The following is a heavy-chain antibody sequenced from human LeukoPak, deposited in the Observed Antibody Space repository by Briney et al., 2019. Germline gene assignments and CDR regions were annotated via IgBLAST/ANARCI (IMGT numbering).Heavy chain of an antibody. CDR1: GGSISSGGYY. Sequence: SQTLSLTCTVSGGSISSGGYYWSWIRQPPGKGLEWIGYIYHSGSTYYNPSLKSRVTISVDTSKNQFSLKLSSVTAADTAVYYCARASYYDFNWFDPWGQGTLVTVSS. CDR2: IYHSGST. CDR3: ARASYYDFNWFDP. D-gene: IGHD3-22*01. V-gene: IGHV4-30-2*01. J-gene: IGHJ5*02.